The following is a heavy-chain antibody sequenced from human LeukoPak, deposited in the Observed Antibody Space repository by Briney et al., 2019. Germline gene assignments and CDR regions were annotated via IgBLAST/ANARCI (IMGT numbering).Heavy chain of an antibody. CDR2: IGSTGGT. D-gene: IGHD2-15*01. Sequence: GGSLRLSCAASGFTFSNYALSWVRQAPGKGLEWVSIIGSTGGTYYAGSVKGRFTISRDNSKNTLCLQMDSLRADDTAVYYCARRSDGESYYMDYWGKGTTVTVSS. CDR1: GFTFSNYA. J-gene: IGHJ6*03. CDR3: ARRSDGESYYMDY. V-gene: IGHV3-23*01.